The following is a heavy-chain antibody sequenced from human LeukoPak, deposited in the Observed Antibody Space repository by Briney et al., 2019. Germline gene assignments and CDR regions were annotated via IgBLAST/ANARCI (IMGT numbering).Heavy chain of an antibody. CDR3: AKNPHGITAAGTTFDY. Sequence: GGPLRLSCAASGLTFRSYAMSWVRQAPGKGLEWVSAVSGSGGSTYYADSVKGRFTISRDNSKNTLYLQMNSLRAEDTAVYYCAKNPHGITAAGTTFDYWGQGTLVTVSS. CDR1: GLTFRSYA. D-gene: IGHD6-13*01. CDR2: VSGSGGST. V-gene: IGHV3-23*01. J-gene: IGHJ4*02.